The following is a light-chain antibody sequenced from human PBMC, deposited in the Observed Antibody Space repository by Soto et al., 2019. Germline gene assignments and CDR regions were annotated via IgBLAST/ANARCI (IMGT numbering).Light chain of an antibody. V-gene: IGKV1-39*01. Sequence: DIQMTQSPSSLSASVGDRVTITCRASQDIRTDLNWYQKQPGRTPNLLIYAASSLQSGVPSRFSGSASGTYFTLTISSLQPEDFATYYCQQTYATPVTFGQGTKVETK. CDR3: QQTYATPVT. CDR1: QDIRTD. J-gene: IGKJ1*01. CDR2: AAS.